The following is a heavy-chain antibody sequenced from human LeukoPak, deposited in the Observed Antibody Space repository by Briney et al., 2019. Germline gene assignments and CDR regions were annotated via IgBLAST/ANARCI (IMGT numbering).Heavy chain of an antibody. CDR2: FDPEDGET. V-gene: IGHV1-24*01. J-gene: IGHJ4*02. CDR3: ATIPLGSGSQCY. CDR1: GYTLTELS. D-gene: IGHD3-10*01. Sequence: ASVKVSCKVSGYTLTELSMHWVRQAPGKGLEWMGGFDPEDGETIYARKFQGRVTMTEDTSTDTAYMELSSLRSEDTAVYYCATIPLGSGSQCYWGQGTLVTVSS.